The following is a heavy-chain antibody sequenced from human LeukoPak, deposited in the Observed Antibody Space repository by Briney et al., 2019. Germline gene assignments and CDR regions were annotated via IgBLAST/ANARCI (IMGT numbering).Heavy chain of an antibody. V-gene: IGHV3-30*03. Sequence: GRSLRLSCAASGFTFNTYGMHWVRQAPGKGLEWVAGISYDASNKNYADPVKGRFTISRDYSKNTVYLQMNSLRAEDTAVFYCARDHDTSGYYHYYFDFWGQGTLVTVSS. CDR2: ISYDASNK. J-gene: IGHJ4*02. D-gene: IGHD3-22*01. CDR3: ARDHDTSGYYHYYFDF. CDR1: GFTFNTYG.